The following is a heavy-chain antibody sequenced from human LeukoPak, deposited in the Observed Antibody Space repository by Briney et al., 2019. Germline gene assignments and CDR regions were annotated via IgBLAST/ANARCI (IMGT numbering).Heavy chain of an antibody. CDR2: IYYSGST. V-gene: IGHV4-59*08. J-gene: IGHJ4*02. Sequence: SETLSLTCTVSGGSISSYYWSWIRQPPGKGLEWIGYIYYSGSTNYNPSLKSRVTISVDTSKNQFSLKLSSATAADTAVYYCARHMPSIVGATYYFDYWGQGTLVTVSS. D-gene: IGHD1-26*01. CDR1: GGSISSYY. CDR3: ARHMPSIVGATYYFDY.